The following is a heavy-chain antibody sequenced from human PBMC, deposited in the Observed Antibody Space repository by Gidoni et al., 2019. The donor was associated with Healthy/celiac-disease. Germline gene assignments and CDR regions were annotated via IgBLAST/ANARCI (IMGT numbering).Heavy chain of an antibody. V-gene: IGHV3-9*01. D-gene: IGHD3-22*01. CDR2: ISWNSGSI. CDR3: AKDSGSSGYYWGQFDY. CDR1: GFPFADYA. J-gene: IGHJ4*02. Sequence: EVQLVESGGGLVQPGTSLRLSCAASGFPFADYAMHWVRQAPGKGLEWVSGISWNSGSIGYADSVKGRFTISRDNAKNSLYLQMNSLRAEDTALYYCAKDSGSSGYYWGQFDYWGQGTLVTVSS.